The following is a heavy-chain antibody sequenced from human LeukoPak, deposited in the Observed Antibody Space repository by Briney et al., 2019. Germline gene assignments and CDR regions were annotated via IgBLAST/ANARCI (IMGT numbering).Heavy chain of an antibody. D-gene: IGHD6-6*01. Sequence: GGSLRLSCAASGFTFSSYGMHWVRQAPGKGLEWVSYISSSSSYIYYADSVKGRFTISRDNARKSLYLQMNSLRAEDTAVYYCARGLGPIAMFDPWGQGTLVTVSS. CDR2: ISSSSSYI. V-gene: IGHV3-21*01. CDR1: GFTFSSYG. J-gene: IGHJ5*02. CDR3: ARGLGPIAMFDP.